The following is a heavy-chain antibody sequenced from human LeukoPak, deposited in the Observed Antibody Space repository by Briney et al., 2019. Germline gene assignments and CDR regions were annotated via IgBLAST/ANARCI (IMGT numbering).Heavy chain of an antibody. CDR2: ISYDGSNK. V-gene: IGHV3-30*03. CDR1: GFTFSSYG. J-gene: IGHJ4*02. D-gene: IGHD3-10*01. Sequence: PGRSLRLSCAASGFTFSSYGMHWVRQAPGKGLEWVAVISYDGSNKYYADSVKGRFTISRDNAKNSLYLQMNSLRAEDTAVYYCVGGDGSGSYYGYWGQGTLVTVSS. CDR3: VGGDGSGSYYGY.